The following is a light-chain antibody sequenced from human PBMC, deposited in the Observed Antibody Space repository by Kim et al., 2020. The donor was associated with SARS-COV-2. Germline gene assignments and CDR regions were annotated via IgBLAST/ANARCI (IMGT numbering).Light chain of an antibody. V-gene: IGLV3-19*01. J-gene: IGLJ2*01. CDR3: NSRDSSGPVV. CDR2: GKN. Sequence: SSELTQDPAVSVALGQTVRITCQGDSLRSYYASWYQQKPGQAPVLVIYGKNNRPSGIPDRFSGSSSGNTVSLTITGAQAEDEADYYCNSRDSSGPVVFGG. CDR1: SLRSYY.